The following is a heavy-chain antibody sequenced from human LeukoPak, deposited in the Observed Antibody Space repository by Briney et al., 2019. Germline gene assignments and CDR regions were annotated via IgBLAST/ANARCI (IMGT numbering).Heavy chain of an antibody. V-gene: IGHV3-74*01. CDR1: GFSFSSYA. CDR3: ARDSGPFDY. Sequence: GGSLRLSCAASGFSFSSYAMTWARQAPVKGLEWVSRINGDGSTTNYADSVKGRFTISRDNAKNTLFLQMNSLRAEDTAVYYCARDSGPFDYWGQGTLVTVSS. J-gene: IGHJ4*02. CDR2: INGDGSTT.